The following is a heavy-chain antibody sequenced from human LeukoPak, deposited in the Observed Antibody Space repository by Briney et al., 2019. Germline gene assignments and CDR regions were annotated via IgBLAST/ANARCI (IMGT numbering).Heavy chain of an antibody. V-gene: IGHV3-64*02. CDR3: VRGTNGSPSIDH. CDR1: GFTLSSYV. Sequence: GGSLILSCTASGFTLSSYVMXWVRQAPGKGLEYVSAVDRNGGWTYYVDSVKGRFTISRDNAKNTLYLQMGSLRDEDTAVYYCVRGTNGSPSIDHWGQGALVTVSS. D-gene: IGHD1-14*01. J-gene: IGHJ4*02. CDR2: VDRNGGWT.